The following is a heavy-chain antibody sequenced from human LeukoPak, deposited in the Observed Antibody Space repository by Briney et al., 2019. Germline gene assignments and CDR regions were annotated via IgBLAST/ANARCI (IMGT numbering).Heavy chain of an antibody. J-gene: IGHJ4*02. CDR2: INPSGGTT. V-gene: IGHV1-46*01. CDR3: ASTTVTTRFDY. Sequence: ASVKVSCKASGGTFSSYAISWVRQAPGQGLEWLGIINPSGGTTTYAQNFQGGVTKTRDTSTSTVYMELSSLRSEDTAVYYCASTTVTTRFDYWGQGTLVTVSS. CDR1: GGTFSSYA. D-gene: IGHD4-17*01.